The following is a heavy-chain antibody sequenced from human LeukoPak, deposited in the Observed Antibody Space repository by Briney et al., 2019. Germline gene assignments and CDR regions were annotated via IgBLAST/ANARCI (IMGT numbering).Heavy chain of an antibody. Sequence: ASETLSLTCAVYGGSFSGYYWSWIRQPPGKGLEWIGEINHSGSTNYNPSLKSRVTISVDTSKNQFSLNLISVTAADTAVYYCARSPQGTATTANWLDPWGQGTLVTVSS. CDR2: INHSGST. V-gene: IGHV4-34*01. CDR3: ARSPQGTATTANWLDP. J-gene: IGHJ5*02. D-gene: IGHD4-17*01. CDR1: GGSFSGYY.